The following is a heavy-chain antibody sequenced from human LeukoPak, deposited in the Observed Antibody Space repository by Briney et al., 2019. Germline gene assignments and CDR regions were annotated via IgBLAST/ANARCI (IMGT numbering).Heavy chain of an antibody. CDR1: GFTVSTNY. Sequence: GGSLRLSCAASGFTVSTNYMSWVRQAPGKGLEWGSVRYSGGRTDYADSVKGRFTISRDNSKNTLYLQMNSLRVEATAVYYCARDSQYCSSGSCSPRASDIWGQGTMVTVSS. V-gene: IGHV3-53*01. D-gene: IGHD2-15*01. CDR2: RYSGGRT. CDR3: ARDSQYCSSGSCSPRASDI. J-gene: IGHJ3*02.